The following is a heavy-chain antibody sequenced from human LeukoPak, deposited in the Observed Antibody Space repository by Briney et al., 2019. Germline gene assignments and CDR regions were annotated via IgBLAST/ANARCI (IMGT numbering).Heavy chain of an antibody. D-gene: IGHD4-23*01. J-gene: IGHJ3*02. V-gene: IGHV4-59*01. CDR3: ARDFNSYGGNAFDI. CDR2: IYYSGST. CDR1: GGSISSYY. Sequence: SETLSLTCTVSGGSISSYYWSWIRQPPGKGLEWIGYIYYSGSTNYNPSLKSRVTISVDTSKNQFSLKLSSVTAADTAVYYCARDFNSYGGNAFDIWGQGTMVTVSS.